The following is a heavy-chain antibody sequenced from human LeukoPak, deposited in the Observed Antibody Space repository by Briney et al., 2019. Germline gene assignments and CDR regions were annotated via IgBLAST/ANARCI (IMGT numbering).Heavy chain of an antibody. CDR1: GFAFSSYA. CDR2: ISGSGGST. V-gene: IGHV3-23*01. Sequence: GGSLRLSCAASGFAFSSYAMSWVRQAPGKGLEWVSAISGSGGSTYYADSVKGRFTISRDNSKNTLYLQMNSLRAEDTAVYYCAMRFGEYEEYYFDYWGQGTLVTVSS. CDR3: AMRFGEYEEYYFDY. J-gene: IGHJ4*02. D-gene: IGHD3-10*01.